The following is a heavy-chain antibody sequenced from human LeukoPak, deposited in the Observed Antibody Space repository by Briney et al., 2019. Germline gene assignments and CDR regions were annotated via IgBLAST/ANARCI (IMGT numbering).Heavy chain of an antibody. D-gene: IGHD6-13*01. Sequence: GASVKVPCKASGYTFTSYGISWVRQAPGQGLEWMGWISAYNGNTTYAQKLQGRVTMTTDTSTRTAYMALRSLRSDDTAVYYCARDLESGSSWDETGYFQHWGQGTLVTVSS. J-gene: IGHJ1*01. CDR1: GYTFTSYG. CDR2: ISAYNGNT. CDR3: ARDLESGSSWDETGYFQH. V-gene: IGHV1-18*01.